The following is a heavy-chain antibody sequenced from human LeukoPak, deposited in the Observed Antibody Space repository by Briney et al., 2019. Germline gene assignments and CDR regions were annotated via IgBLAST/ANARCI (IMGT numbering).Heavy chain of an antibody. J-gene: IGHJ4*02. CDR2: FIPNLSIA. Sequence: EASVKVSCKAFGGTFRRNDLTWVRQAPGQGLEWMGGFIPNLSIAHYAQKFKARVTITADESTTTVYMELRSLRSEDTVVYSCVRDPYQYCRSTSCPKLYFDYWGQGTLVTVSS. D-gene: IGHD2-2*01. V-gene: IGHV1-69*10. CDR1: GGTFRRND. CDR3: VRDPYQYCRSTSCPKLYFDY.